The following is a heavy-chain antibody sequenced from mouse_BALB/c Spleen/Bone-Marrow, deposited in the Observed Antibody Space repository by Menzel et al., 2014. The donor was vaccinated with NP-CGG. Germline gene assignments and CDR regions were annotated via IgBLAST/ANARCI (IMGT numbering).Heavy chain of an antibody. CDR3: ARNYGNYVWFAN. CDR1: GYTFSRYW. J-gene: IGHJ3*01. CDR2: ILPGSGST. V-gene: IGHV1-9*01. Sequence: VKLMESGAELMKPGASVKISCKATGYTFSRYWIEWVKQRPGHGLEWIGEILPGSGSTNYNEKFKGKATFTADTSPNTAYMQLSSLTSEDSAVYYCARNYGNYVWFANWGQGTLVTVSA. D-gene: IGHD2-1*01.